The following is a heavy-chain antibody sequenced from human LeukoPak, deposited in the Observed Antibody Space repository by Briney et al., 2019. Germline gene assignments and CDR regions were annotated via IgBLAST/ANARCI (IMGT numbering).Heavy chain of an antibody. D-gene: IGHD3-22*01. V-gene: IGHV4-39*01. CDR1: GGSISSSSYY. Sequence: SETLSLTCTVSGGSISSSSYYWGWIRQPPGKGLEWIGSIYYSGSTYYNPSLKSRVTISVDTSKNQFSLKLSSVTTADTAVYYCARSTYYYDSSGYYLNPFDYWGQGTLVTVSS. CDR3: ARSTYYYDSSGYYLNPFDY. J-gene: IGHJ4*02. CDR2: IYYSGST.